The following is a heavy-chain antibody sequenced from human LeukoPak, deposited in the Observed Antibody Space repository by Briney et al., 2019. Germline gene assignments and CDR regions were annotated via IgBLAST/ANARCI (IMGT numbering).Heavy chain of an antibody. CDR2: IWYDGSNK. CDR3: ARDSSSWSYYYYGMDV. Sequence: GRSLRLSCAASGFTFSRYGMHWVRQAPGKGLEWVAVIWYDGSNKYYADSVKGRFTISRDNSKNTLYLQMNSLRAEDTAVYYCARDSSSWSYYYYGMDVWGQGTTVTVSS. J-gene: IGHJ6*02. CDR1: GFTFSRYG. D-gene: IGHD6-13*01. V-gene: IGHV3-33*01.